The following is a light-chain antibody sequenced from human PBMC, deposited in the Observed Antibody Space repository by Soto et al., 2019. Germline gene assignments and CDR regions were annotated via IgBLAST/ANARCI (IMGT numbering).Light chain of an antibody. Sequence: DIQLTQSPSSLSASVGDRVTITCRASQSIDSFLNWYQQKPGKAPKLLTYAASTLQSGVPSRFSGSGSGTDFTLTISSLQPEDFATYYCQQSYSSLLFTFGPGTKVDIK. J-gene: IGKJ3*01. CDR1: QSIDSF. CDR3: QQSYSSLLFT. CDR2: AAS. V-gene: IGKV1-39*01.